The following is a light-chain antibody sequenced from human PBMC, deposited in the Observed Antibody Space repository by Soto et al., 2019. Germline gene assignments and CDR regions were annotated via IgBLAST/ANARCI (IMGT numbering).Light chain of an antibody. J-gene: IGKJ3*01. CDR1: QSVSSS. CDR2: DAS. CDR3: QQRSNWPPEVT. V-gene: IGKV3-11*01. Sequence: EIVLTQSPDTLSLSPGERATLSCRASQSVSSSLAWYQQIPGQAPSLLIYDASNRATGIPARFSGSGSGTDFTLTISSLEPEDFAVYYCQQRSNWPPEVTFGPGTKVDIK.